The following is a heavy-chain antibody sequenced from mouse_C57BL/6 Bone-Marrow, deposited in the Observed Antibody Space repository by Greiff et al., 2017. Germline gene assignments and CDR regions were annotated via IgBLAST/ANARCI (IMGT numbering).Heavy chain of an antibody. J-gene: IGHJ3*01. V-gene: IGHV5-6*01. CDR3: ARLWLLRGAY. D-gene: IGHD2-3*01. CDR2: ISSGGSYT. CDR1: GFTFSSYG. Sequence: EVQVVESGGDLVKPGGSLKLSCAASGFTFSSYGMSWVRQTPDKRLEWVATISSGGSYTYYTDSVKGRVTISRDNATNTLYLQMSSLKSEDTAMYYCARLWLLRGAYWGQGTLVTVSA.